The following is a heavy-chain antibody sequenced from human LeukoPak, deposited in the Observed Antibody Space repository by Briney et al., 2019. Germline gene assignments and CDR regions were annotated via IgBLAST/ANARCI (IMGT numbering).Heavy chain of an antibody. CDR2: ISYDGSNK. D-gene: IGHD6-19*01. J-gene: IGHJ5*02. Sequence: PGRSLRLSCAASGFTFSSYGMHWVRQAPGKGLEWVAVISYDGSNKYYADSVKGRFTISRDNSKNTLYLQMNSLRAEDTAVYYCAKERVVAVAGTGFDPWGQGTLVTVSS. CDR3: AKERVVAVAGTGFDP. CDR1: GFTFSSYG. V-gene: IGHV3-30*18.